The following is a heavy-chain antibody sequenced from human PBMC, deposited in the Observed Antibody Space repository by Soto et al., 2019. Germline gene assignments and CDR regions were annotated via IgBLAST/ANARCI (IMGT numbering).Heavy chain of an antibody. V-gene: IGHV3-23*01. D-gene: IGHD6-19*01. CDR3: ARHPIAVVAFDI. CDR2: ISGSGGST. J-gene: IGHJ3*02. Sequence: GGSLSLSCAASGFTFSSYAMSWVRQAPGKGLEWVSAISGSGGSTYYADSVKGRFTISRDNSKNTLYLQMNSLRAEDTAVYYCARHPIAVVAFDIWGQGTMVTVSS. CDR1: GFTFSSYA.